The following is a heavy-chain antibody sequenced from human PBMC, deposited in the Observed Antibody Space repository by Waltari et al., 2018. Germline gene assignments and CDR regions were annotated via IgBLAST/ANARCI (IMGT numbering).Heavy chain of an antibody. J-gene: IGHJ6*02. V-gene: IGHV4-38-2*01. Sequence: QVQLQESGPGLVKPSETLSLTCAVSGYSISSGYYWGWIRQPPGKGLEWIGSIYHSGSTYYNPSLKSRVTISVDTSKNQFSLKLSSVTAADTAVYYCAIPSQLPGHYYYYGMDVWGQGTTVTVSS. CDR3: AIPSQLPGHYYYYGMDV. D-gene: IGHD2-2*01. CDR2: IYHSGST. CDR1: GYSISSGYY.